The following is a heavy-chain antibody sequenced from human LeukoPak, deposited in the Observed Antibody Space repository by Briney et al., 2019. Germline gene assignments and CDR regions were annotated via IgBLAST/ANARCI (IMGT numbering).Heavy chain of an antibody. CDR3: ARDHSFTAVAGPDY. V-gene: IGHV3-21*01. J-gene: IGHJ4*02. D-gene: IGHD6-19*01. CDR1: GFTFGSYS. CDR2: ISSSSSYI. Sequence: GGSLRLSCAASGFTFGSYSMNWVRQAPGKGLEWVSSISSSSSYIYYADSVKGRFTISRDNAKNSLYLQMNSLRAEDTAVYYCARDHSFTAVAGPDYWGQGTLVTVSS.